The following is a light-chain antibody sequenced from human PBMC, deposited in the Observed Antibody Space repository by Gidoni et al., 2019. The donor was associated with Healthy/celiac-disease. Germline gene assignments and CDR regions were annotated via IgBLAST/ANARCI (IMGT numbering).Light chain of an antibody. CDR1: SSPVGGYNY. V-gene: IGLV2-14*03. CDR3: SSYTSSSTLA. CDR2: DVS. J-gene: IGLJ2*01. Sequence: QSALTQPASVSGSPGQSITISCTGTSSPVGGYNYVSWYQQQSGKAPKLMIYDVSNRPSGVSNRFSGSKSCNTASLTISGLQAEDEADYYCSSYTSSSTLAFGGGTKLTVL.